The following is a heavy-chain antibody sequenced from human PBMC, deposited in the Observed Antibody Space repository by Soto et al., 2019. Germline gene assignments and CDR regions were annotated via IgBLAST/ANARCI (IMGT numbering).Heavy chain of an antibody. Sequence: EVQLLESGGGLVQPGGSLRLSCAASGFTFSSYAMSWVRQAPGKGLEWVSAISGSGGSTYYADSVKGRFTISRDNSKNTLYLQMNSLRAEDTAVYYCAKDPPYSSGWYWGGYNWFDPWGQGTLVTVSS. V-gene: IGHV3-23*01. CDR2: ISGSGGST. D-gene: IGHD6-19*01. CDR3: AKDPPYSSGWYWGGYNWFDP. CDR1: GFTFSSYA. J-gene: IGHJ5*02.